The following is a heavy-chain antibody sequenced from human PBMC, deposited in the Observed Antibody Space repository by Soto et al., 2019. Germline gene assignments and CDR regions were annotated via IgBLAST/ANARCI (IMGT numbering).Heavy chain of an antibody. D-gene: IGHD2-8*01. Sequence: QVQLQESGSGLVKPSQTLSLTCAVSGGSISSGGYSWSWIRQPPGKGLEWIGYIYHSGSTYYNPSLKSRVTISMDTSKNQFSLKQNSVTAADTAVYYCARGHDANNDWGQGTLVTVSS. CDR1: GGSISSGGYS. V-gene: IGHV4-30-2*01. CDR2: IYHSGST. CDR3: ARGHDANND. J-gene: IGHJ4*02.